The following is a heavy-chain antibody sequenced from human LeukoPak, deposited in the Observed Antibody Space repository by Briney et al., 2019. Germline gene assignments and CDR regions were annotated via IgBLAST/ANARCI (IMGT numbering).Heavy chain of an antibody. CDR3: AKVLSAEIDAFVI. CDR2: ISGSGGST. CDR1: GFTFSSYA. V-gene: IGHV3-23*01. D-gene: IGHD1-14*01. Sequence: GGSLRLPCAASGFTFSSYAMSWVRQAPGKGLEWVSAISGSGGSTYYADSVKGRFTISRDNSKNTLYLQMNSLRAEDTAVYYCAKVLSAEIDAFVIWGQGTMVTVSS. J-gene: IGHJ3*02.